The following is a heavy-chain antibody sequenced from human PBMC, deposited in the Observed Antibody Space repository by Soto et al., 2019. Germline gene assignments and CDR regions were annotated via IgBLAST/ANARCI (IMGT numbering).Heavy chain of an antibody. V-gene: IGHV3-30*18. CDR2: ISYDGSNK. J-gene: IGHJ4*02. CDR3: AKDLDFDY. CDR1: GFTFSSYG. Sequence: PGGSLRLSCAASGFTFSSYGMHWVRQAPGKGLEWVAVISYDGSNKYYADSVKGRFTISRDNSKNTLYLQMNSPRAEDTAVYYCAKDLDFDYWGQGTLVTVSS.